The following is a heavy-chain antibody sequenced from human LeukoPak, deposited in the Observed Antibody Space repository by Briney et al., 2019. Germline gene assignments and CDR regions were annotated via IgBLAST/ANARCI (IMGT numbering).Heavy chain of an antibody. CDR3: ARDRLRLGYERTNWFDP. D-gene: IGHD2-15*01. J-gene: IGHJ5*02. CDR2: INPKNGDT. CDR1: GYIFTDYY. Sequence: ASVKVSCTASGYIFTDYYIHWMRQAPGQGREWMGWINPKNGDTNYAQKFQGRVTMTRDTSISTAYMELSRLRSDDTAVYYCARDRLRLGYERTNWFDPWGQGTLVTVSS. V-gene: IGHV1-2*02.